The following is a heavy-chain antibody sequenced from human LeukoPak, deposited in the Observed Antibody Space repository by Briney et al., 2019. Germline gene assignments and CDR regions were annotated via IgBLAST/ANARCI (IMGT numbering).Heavy chain of an antibody. Sequence: ASVKVSCKASGYTFTGYYMHWVRQAPGQGLEWMGWINPNSGGTNCAQKFQGRVTMTRDTSISTAYMELSRLRSDDTAVYYCARERYYDSSGYLNWFDPWGQGTLVTVSS. CDR1: GYTFTGYY. J-gene: IGHJ5*02. CDR3: ARERYYDSSGYLNWFDP. D-gene: IGHD3-22*01. CDR2: INPNSGGT. V-gene: IGHV1-2*02.